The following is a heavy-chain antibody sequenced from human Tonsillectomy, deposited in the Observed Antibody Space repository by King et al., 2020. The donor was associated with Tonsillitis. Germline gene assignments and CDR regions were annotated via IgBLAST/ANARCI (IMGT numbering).Heavy chain of an antibody. CDR2: ISWDGGST. D-gene: IGHD5-18*01. V-gene: IGHV3-43*01. J-gene: IGHJ3*02. CDR3: AKATPRRGYSYGRDAFDI. Sequence: VQLVESGGVVVQPGGSLRLSCAASGFTFDDYTMHWVRQAPGKGLEWVSLISWDGGSTYYADSVKGRFTISRDNSKNSLYLQMNSLRTEDTALYYCAKATPRRGYSYGRDAFDISGQGTMVTVSS. CDR1: GFTFDDYT.